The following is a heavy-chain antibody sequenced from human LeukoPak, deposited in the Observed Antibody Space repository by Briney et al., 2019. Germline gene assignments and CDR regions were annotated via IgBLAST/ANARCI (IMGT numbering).Heavy chain of an antibody. CDR2: VSGSGGGT. CDR1: GFTFSSYA. V-gene: IGHV3-23*01. Sequence: PGESLRLSCEASGFTFSSYAMSWVRQAPGKGLEWVSGVSGSGGGTYYTDSVKGRFTISRDNSKNTLFLQMNSLRVEDTAVYYCAYPRGRGAYACSAASCYSYWGQGTLVTVSP. CDR3: AYPRGRGAYACSAASCYSY. D-gene: IGHD2-15*01. J-gene: IGHJ4*02.